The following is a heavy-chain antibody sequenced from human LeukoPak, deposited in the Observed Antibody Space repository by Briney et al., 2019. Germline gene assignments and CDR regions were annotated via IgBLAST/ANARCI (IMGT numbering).Heavy chain of an antibody. D-gene: IGHD1-1*01. Sequence: PGRSLRLSCAASGFTFSSYAMHWVRQAPGKGREWVAVISYDGGNRYYADSVKGRFTISRDNSKNTLYLQMNSLRGEDTAVYYCARDRYNWNDGRRSVFDYWGQGTLVTVSS. V-gene: IGHV3-30-3*01. CDR3: ARDRYNWNDGRRSVFDY. CDR1: GFTFSSYA. J-gene: IGHJ4*02. CDR2: ISYDGGNR.